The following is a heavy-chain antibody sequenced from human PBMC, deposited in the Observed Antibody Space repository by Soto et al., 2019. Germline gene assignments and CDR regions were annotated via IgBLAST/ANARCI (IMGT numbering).Heavy chain of an antibody. D-gene: IGHD3-9*01. J-gene: IGHJ6*02. V-gene: IGHV1-69*06. CDR1: GGTFSSYA. Sequence: QVQLVQSGAEVKKPGSSVKVSCKASGGTFSSYAISWVRQAPGQGLEWMGGIIPIFGTANYAQKFQGRVTITAHKSNSTAYMELSSLRSEDTAVYYCARSYYDILTRYSSHYYYCIDVWGQGTTVTVSS. CDR2: IIPIFGTA. CDR3: ARSYYDILTRYSSHYYYCIDV.